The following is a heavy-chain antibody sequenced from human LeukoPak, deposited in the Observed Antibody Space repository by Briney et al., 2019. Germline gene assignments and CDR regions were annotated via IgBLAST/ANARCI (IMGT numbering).Heavy chain of an antibody. V-gene: IGHV3-23*01. D-gene: IGHD6-13*01. CDR1: GFTFSNSA. CDR3: AKDFSGTSL. Sequence: GGSLRLSCAASGFTFSNSAMSWVRQAPGKGLEWVSTISGSGGSTYYADSVKGRFTISRDNSKNILYLQMNSLRAEDTAVYYCAKDFSGTSLWGQGTLVTVSS. J-gene: IGHJ4*02. CDR2: ISGSGGST.